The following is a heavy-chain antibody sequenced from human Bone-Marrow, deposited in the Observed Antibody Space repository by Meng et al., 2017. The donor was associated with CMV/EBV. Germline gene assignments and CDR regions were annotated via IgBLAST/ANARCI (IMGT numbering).Heavy chain of an antibody. J-gene: IGHJ3*02. Sequence: GGSLRLSCAASGFTFSSYAMHWVRQAPGKGLEWVAVISYDGSNKYYADSVKGRFTIPRDNSKNTLYLQMNSLRAEDTAVYYCAREEENTAMVTGAFDIWGQGTMVAVSS. CDR2: ISYDGSNK. CDR1: GFTFSSYA. CDR3: AREEENTAMVTGAFDI. D-gene: IGHD5-18*01. V-gene: IGHV3-30-3*01.